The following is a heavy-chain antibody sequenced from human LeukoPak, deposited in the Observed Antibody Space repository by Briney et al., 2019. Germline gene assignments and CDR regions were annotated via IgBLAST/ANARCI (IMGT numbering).Heavy chain of an antibody. J-gene: IGHJ6*02. CDR2: ISSTTYT. V-gene: IGHV3-21*01. CDR3: ARDGSGWSRDV. D-gene: IGHD6-19*01. Sequence: GGSLRLSCAASGFTFSVYSMSWIRQAPEKGLEWVSSISSTTYTYYADSVKGRFTISRDNSKNSLYLQMNGLTAEDTALYYCARDGSGWSRDVWGQGTTVTVSS. CDR1: GFTFSVYS.